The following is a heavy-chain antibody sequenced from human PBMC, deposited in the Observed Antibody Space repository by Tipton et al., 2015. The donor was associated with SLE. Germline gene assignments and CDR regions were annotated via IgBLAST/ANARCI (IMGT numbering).Heavy chain of an antibody. CDR3: ARWYSSSWFAFDI. V-gene: IGHV5-10-1*01. D-gene: IGHD6-13*01. J-gene: IGHJ3*02. CDR1: GYSFTTYW. Sequence: QLVQSGAEVRKPGESLRISCKGSGYSFTTYWINWVRQMPGKGLEWMGRIDPSDSYTNYSPSFQGHVTISADKSISTAYLQWSSLKASDTAMYYCARWYSSSWFAFDIWGQGTMVTVSS. CDR2: IDPSDSYT.